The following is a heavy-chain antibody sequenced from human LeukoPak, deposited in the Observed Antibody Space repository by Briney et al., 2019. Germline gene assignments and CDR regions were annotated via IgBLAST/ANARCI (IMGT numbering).Heavy chain of an antibody. CDR3: ARGGYYYDSSGYSHLPDY. D-gene: IGHD3-22*01. CDR1: GGTFSSYA. V-gene: IGHV1-69*13. J-gene: IGHJ4*02. Sequence: ASVKVSCKASGGTFSSYAFSWVRQAPGQGLEWMGGIIPIVGTTNYAQMFQGRVTITADESTSTAYMEPSSLRSEDTAVYYCARGGYYYDSSGYSHLPDYWGQGTLVTVSA. CDR2: IIPIVGTT.